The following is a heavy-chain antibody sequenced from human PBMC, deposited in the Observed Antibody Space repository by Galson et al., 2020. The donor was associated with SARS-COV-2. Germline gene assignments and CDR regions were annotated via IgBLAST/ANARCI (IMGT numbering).Heavy chain of an antibody. D-gene: IGHD6-13*01. CDR3: AKDIAAAGTFGDAFDI. V-gene: IGHV3-23*01. J-gene: IGHJ3*02. CDR2: ISGSGGST. Sequence: GGSLRLSCAASGFTFSSYAMSWVRQAPGKGLEWVSAISGSGGSTYYADSVKGRFTISRDNSKNTLYLQMNSLRAEDTAVYYCAKDIAAAGTFGDAFDIWGQGTMVTVSS. CDR1: GFTFSSYA.